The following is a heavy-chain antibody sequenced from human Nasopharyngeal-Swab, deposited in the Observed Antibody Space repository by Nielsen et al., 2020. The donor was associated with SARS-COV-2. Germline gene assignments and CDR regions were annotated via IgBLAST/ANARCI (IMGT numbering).Heavy chain of an antibody. V-gene: IGHV3-11*01. CDR2: ISSSGTPI. Sequence: GGSLRLSCAASGFTFSDFYMSWIRQAPGKGLEWLSYISSSGTPIHYADSVKGRFTISRDNAKNSLYLQMNSLTAEDTAVYFWARIAVSTDFDYWGQGTLVTVSS. CDR1: GFTFSDFY. D-gene: IGHD2-21*01. CDR3: ARIAVSTDFDY. J-gene: IGHJ4*02.